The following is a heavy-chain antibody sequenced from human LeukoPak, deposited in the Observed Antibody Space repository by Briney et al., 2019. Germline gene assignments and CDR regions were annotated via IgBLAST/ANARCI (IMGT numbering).Heavy chain of an antibody. CDR3: ATLVSTRYYFDY. CDR1: GASISSGNYY. Sequence: KPSETLSLTCTVSGASISSGNYYWGWLRQPPGKGLEWIGNIYHSGITYYNHFNSSLKRRVTISIDTSKNQFSLRLTSETAADTAVYFCATLVSTRYYFDYWGQGTLVTVSS. CDR2: IYHSGIT. V-gene: IGHV4-39*01. D-gene: IGHD5/OR15-5a*01. J-gene: IGHJ4*02.